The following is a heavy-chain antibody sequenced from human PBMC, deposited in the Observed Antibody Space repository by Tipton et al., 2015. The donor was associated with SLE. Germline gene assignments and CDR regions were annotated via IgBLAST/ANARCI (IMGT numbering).Heavy chain of an antibody. CDR1: GGSISSTSYY. D-gene: IGHD3-10*01. Sequence: TLSLTCTVSGGSISSTSYYWGWIRQSPGKGLEWIGNIYYSGSTYYNLSLKSRVTISVDTSKNQFSLKLTSVTAADTAVYYCAREGVGTEDGFDVWGQGTTVTVSS. V-gene: IGHV4-39*02. J-gene: IGHJ3*01. CDR2: IYYSGST. CDR3: AREGVGTEDGFDV.